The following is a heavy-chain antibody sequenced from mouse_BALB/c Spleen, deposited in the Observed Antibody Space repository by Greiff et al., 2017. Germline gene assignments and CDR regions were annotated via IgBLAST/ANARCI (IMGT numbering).Heavy chain of an antibody. D-gene: IGHD2-4*01. Sequence: EVQVVESGGGLVQPGGSRKLSCAASGFTFSSFGMHWVRQAPEKGLEWVAYISSGSSTIYYADTVKGRFTISRDNPKNTLFLQMTSLRSEDTAMYYCAREGISTMITKGGFAYWGQGTLVTVSA. J-gene: IGHJ3*01. V-gene: IGHV5-17*02. CDR3: AREGISTMITKGGFAY. CDR2: ISSGSSTI. CDR1: GFTFSSFG.